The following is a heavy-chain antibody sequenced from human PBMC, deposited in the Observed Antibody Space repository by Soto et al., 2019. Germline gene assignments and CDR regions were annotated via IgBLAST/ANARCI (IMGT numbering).Heavy chain of an antibody. D-gene: IGHD3-22*01. CDR3: AKDSNTYYYDSSGYVRTPSFDY. Sequence: PGGSLRLSCAASGFTFRNYAMSWVRQTPEKGLEWVSAINGGGISTYYADSVKGRFTISRDNSKNTLYLQMNSLRAEDTAVYYCAKDSNTYYYDSSGYVRTPSFDYWGQGTLVTVSS. CDR1: GFTFRNYA. V-gene: IGHV3-23*01. J-gene: IGHJ4*02. CDR2: INGGGIST.